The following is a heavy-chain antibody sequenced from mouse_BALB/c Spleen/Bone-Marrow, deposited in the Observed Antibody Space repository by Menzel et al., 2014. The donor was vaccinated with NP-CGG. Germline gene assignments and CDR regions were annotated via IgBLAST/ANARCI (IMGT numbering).Heavy chain of an antibody. CDR3: ARQILRGFAY. J-gene: IGHJ3*01. V-gene: IGHV5-12-1*01. CDR2: ISSGGGST. D-gene: IGHD1-1*01. Sequence: EVKVEESGGGLVKPGGSLKLSCAASGFAFSSYDMSWVRQTPEKRLEWVAYISSGGGSTYYSDTVKGRFTISGDNAKNTLYLQMSSLKSEDTAMYYRARQILRGFAYWGQGTLVTVSA. CDR1: GFAFSSYD.